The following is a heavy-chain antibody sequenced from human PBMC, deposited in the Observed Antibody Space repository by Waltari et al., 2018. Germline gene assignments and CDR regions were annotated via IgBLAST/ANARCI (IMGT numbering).Heavy chain of an antibody. J-gene: IGHJ4*02. CDR1: GGSVSSGTSS. CDR3: ARGAGIAAAFDY. V-gene: IGHV4-61*01. Sequence: QVQLQESGPGLVKPSETLSLTCTVPGGSVSSGTSSWSWTRQPPGKGLEWIGYIYYSGSTNYNPSLKSRVTISVDTSKNQFSLKLSSVTAADTAVYYCARGAGIAAAFDYWGQGTLVTVSS. CDR2: IYYSGST. D-gene: IGHD6-13*01.